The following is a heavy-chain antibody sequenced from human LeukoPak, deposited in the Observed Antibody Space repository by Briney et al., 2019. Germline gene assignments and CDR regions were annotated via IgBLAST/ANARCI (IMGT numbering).Heavy chain of an antibody. V-gene: IGHV4-30-2*01. CDR1: GGSISSSGYY. D-gene: IGHD2-21*01. J-gene: IGHJ2*01. CDR3: AANCGGDCRPWDFDL. CDR2: IYHSGST. Sequence: PSETLSLTCTVSGGSISSSGYYWNWIRQPPGKGLEWIGSIYHSGSTYYNPSLKSRVTISVDRSKNQFSLKLTSVTAADTAVYYCAANCGGDCRPWDFDLWGRGTLVTVSS.